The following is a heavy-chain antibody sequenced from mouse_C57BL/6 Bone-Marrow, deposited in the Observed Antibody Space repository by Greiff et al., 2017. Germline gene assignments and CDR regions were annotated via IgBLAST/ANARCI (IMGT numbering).Heavy chain of an antibody. CDR1: GFTFSSYG. CDR2: ISSGGSYT. Sequence: EVMLVESGGDLVKPGGSLKLSCAASGFTFSSYGMSWVRQTPDKRLEWVATISSGGSYTYYPDSVKGRFTIFRDNAKNTLYLQMSSLKSEDTAMYYCARLDYWGQGTSVTVSS. CDR3: ARLDY. J-gene: IGHJ4*01. V-gene: IGHV5-6*01.